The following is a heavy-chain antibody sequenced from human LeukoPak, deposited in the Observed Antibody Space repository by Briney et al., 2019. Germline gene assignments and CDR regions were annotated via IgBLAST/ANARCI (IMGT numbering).Heavy chain of an antibody. J-gene: IGHJ4*02. CDR2: ISSSSSYI. Sequence: PGGSLRLSCAASGFTFSSYWMHWVRQAPGKGLEWVSSISSSSSYIYYADSVKGRFTISRDNAKNSLYLQMNSLRAGDTAVYYCARDKGYGPFDYWGQGTLVTVSS. CDR3: ARDKGYGPFDY. D-gene: IGHD6-13*01. CDR1: GFTFSSYW. V-gene: IGHV3-21*01.